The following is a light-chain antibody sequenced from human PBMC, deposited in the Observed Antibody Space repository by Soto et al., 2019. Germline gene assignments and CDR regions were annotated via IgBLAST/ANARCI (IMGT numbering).Light chain of an antibody. V-gene: IGKV1-5*01. CDR3: QQYNSYTT. Sequence: DIQMTQSPSTLSASVGDRVTITCRASQSISTWLAWYQQKPGKAHKLLIYDASSLQSGVPSRFSGHGSGTDFTLTISSLQPDDFATYYCQQYNSYTTFGQGTKVDIK. CDR2: DAS. CDR1: QSISTW. J-gene: IGKJ2*01.